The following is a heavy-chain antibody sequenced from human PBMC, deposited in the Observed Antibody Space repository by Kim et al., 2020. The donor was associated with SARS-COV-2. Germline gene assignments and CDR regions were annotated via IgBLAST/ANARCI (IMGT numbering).Heavy chain of an antibody. CDR2: IWSDGKSK. CDR3: ARWGIAAVGGIDV. J-gene: IGHJ6*02. CDR1: GFTFRNYG. Sequence: GGSLRLSCAASGFTFRNYGMHWVRQAPGKGLEWVALIWSDGKSKYYADSVEGRFTISRDNSKNTVDLQMNSLRVEDTGVYYCARWGIAAVGGIDVWGRGT. V-gene: IGHV3-33*01. D-gene: IGHD6-13*01.